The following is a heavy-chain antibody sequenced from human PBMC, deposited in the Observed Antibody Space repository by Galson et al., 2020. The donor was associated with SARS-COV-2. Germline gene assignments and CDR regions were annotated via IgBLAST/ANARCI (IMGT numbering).Heavy chain of an antibody. CDR3: AVQGRFWRFDS. Sequence: SETLSLTCTVSGDSISSTSYNWGYWGWIRQPPGKRLEWIGSIHSRGSTFYNPSLKSRVTISVDTSKNQFSLNLSSVTAADTAVYYCAVQGRFWRFDSWGKGTLVTVSS. J-gene: IGHJ4*02. D-gene: IGHD3-16*01. V-gene: IGHV4-39*01. CDR2: IHSRGST. CDR1: GDSISSTSYNWGY.